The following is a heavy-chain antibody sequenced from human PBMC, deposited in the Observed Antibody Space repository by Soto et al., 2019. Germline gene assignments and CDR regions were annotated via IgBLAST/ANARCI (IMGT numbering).Heavy chain of an antibody. J-gene: IGHJ4*02. D-gene: IGHD2-8*01. CDR2: ISGGGGST. Sequence: EVQLLESGGGLVQPGGSLRLSCAAPGFTFSNYFMSWVRQAPGKGLEWVSGISGGGGSTHYPDSVKGRFTISRDNSKTTLYLQMNSLRAEDTAVYYCAKGYCTNGICYTDYWGQGTLVTVSS. CDR3: AKGYCTNGICYTDY. CDR1: GFTFSNYF. V-gene: IGHV3-23*01.